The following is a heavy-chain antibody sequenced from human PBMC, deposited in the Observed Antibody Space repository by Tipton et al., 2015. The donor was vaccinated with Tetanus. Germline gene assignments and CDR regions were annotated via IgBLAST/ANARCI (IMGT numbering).Heavy chain of an antibody. CDR3: ARDWRGYCSGGSCYSDGMDV. CDR1: RFTFDDYA. J-gene: IGHJ6*02. V-gene: IGHV3-9*01. D-gene: IGHD2-15*01. CDR2: ISWNSGSM. Sequence: SLRLSCAASRFTFDDYAMHWVRQAPGKGLEWVSGISWNSGSMAYADSVKGRFTISRDNAKNSLYLQMNSPRAEDTAVYYCARDWRGYCSGGSCYSDGMDVWGQGTTVTVSS.